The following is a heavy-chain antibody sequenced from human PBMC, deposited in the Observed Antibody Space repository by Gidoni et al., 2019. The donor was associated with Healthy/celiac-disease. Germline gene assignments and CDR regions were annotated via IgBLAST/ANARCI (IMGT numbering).Heavy chain of an antibody. D-gene: IGHD3-9*01. CDR2: IYYSGST. J-gene: IGHJ4*02. V-gene: IGHV4-39*01. CDR3: ARLFPLRYFDWGYYFDY. Sequence: SIYYSGSTYYNPSLKSRVTISVDTSKNQFSLKLSSVTAADTAVYYCARLFPLRYFDWGYYFDYWGQGTLVTVSS.